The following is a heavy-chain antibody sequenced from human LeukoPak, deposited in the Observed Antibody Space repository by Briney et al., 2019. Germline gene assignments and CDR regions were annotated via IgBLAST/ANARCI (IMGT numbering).Heavy chain of an antibody. V-gene: IGHV3-53*05. CDR3: ARDAQYYYDSSGYLPY. J-gene: IGHJ4*02. Sequence: GGSLRLSCAASGFTVSSNYMSWVRQAPGKGLEWVSVIYSGGSTYYADSVKGRFTISRDNSKNTLYLQMNSLRAEDTAVYYCARDAQYYYDSSGYLPYWGQGTLVTVSS. CDR2: IYSGGST. D-gene: IGHD3-22*01. CDR1: GFTVSSNY.